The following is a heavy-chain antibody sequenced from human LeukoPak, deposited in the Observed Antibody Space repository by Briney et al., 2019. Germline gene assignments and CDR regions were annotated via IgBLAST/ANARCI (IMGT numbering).Heavy chain of an antibody. Sequence: GGSLRLSCAASGFTFSSYGMHWVRQAPGKGLEWVAVISYDGSNKYYADSVKGRFTIPRDNSKNTLYLQMNSLRAEDTAVYYCAKGWDDFWSGYYTPPDGMDVWGQGTTVTVSS. CDR3: AKGWDDFWSGYYTPPDGMDV. V-gene: IGHV3-30*18. D-gene: IGHD3-3*01. CDR1: GFTFSSYG. J-gene: IGHJ6*02. CDR2: ISYDGSNK.